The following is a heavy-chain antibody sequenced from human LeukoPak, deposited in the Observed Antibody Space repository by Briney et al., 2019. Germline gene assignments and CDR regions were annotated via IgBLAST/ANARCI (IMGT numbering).Heavy chain of an antibody. CDR2: IGTAGDT. CDR1: GFTFSSYD. Sequence: GGSLRLSCAASGFTFSSYDMHWVRQATGKGLEWVSAIGTAGDTYYPGSVKGQFTISRENAKNSLYLQMNSLRAGDTAVYYCARVLVLEWLLYEWFDPWGQGTLVTVSS. V-gene: IGHV3-13*01. J-gene: IGHJ5*02. D-gene: IGHD3-3*01. CDR3: ARVLVLEWLLYEWFDP.